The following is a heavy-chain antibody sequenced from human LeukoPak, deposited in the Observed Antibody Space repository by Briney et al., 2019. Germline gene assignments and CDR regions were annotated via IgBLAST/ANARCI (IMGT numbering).Heavy chain of an antibody. CDR3: ARIRGGPIDY. CDR1: GFTLRTYA. CDR2: ISYDGSDT. D-gene: IGHD3-16*01. J-gene: IGHJ4*02. V-gene: IGHV3-30-3*01. Sequence: GWALTLSRADSGFTLRTYAMHWVRPAPGKGLEWVGVISYDGSDTYYADSVKGRFTISRDTSKNSLYLQMNSLRPEDTAVFYCARIRGGPIDYWGQGTLVTVSS.